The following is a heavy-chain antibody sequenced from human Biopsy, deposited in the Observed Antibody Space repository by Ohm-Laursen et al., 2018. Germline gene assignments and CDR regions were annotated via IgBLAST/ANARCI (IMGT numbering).Heavy chain of an antibody. CDR1: GDSISNKDAA. Sequence: SQTLSLTCAFSGDSISNKDAAWDWIRRSPSRGLEWLGRTYYRTQWFFDYAVFVRSRISIKPDTSKNQFSLELNSVTPEDTAVYFCARETPTGVPFNWFDPWGQGTLVTVSS. CDR3: ARETPTGVPFNWFDP. J-gene: IGHJ5*02. V-gene: IGHV6-1*01. CDR2: TYYRTQWFF. D-gene: IGHD7-27*01.